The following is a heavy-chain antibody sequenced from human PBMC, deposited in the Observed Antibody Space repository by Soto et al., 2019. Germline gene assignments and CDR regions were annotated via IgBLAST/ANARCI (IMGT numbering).Heavy chain of an antibody. V-gene: IGHV4-59*08. J-gene: IGHJ4*02. CDR1: GGSISSYY. CDR3: ARRYGGNLDY. Sequence: QVKLQESGPGLVKPSETLSLTCTVSGGSISSYYWSWIRQPPGKGLEWFGYIYYSGGTNYNPSLKSRVTISVDSSKNLFSLKLSALTAADTAVYYCARRYGGNLDYWGQGTLVTVSS. CDR2: IYYSGGT. D-gene: IGHD1-26*01.